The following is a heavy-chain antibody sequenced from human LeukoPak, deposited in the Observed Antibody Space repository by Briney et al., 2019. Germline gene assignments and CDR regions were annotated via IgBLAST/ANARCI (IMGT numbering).Heavy chain of an antibody. Sequence: ASVKVSCKASGYTFTSYGISWVRQAPGQGLEWMGWISAYNGNTNYAQKLHGRVTMTTDTSTSTAYMELRSLRSDDTAVYYCARVREYYYDSSGYFQHWGQGTLVTVSS. V-gene: IGHV1-18*01. CDR2: ISAYNGNT. CDR3: ARVREYYYDSSGYFQH. J-gene: IGHJ1*01. CDR1: GYTFTSYG. D-gene: IGHD3-22*01.